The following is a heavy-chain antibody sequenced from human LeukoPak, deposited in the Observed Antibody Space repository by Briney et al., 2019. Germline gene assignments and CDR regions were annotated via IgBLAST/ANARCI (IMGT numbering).Heavy chain of an antibody. D-gene: IGHD5-12*01. CDR3: ARVSGYDWESFYDY. Sequence: SETLSLTCTVSGGSISSSSYYWGWIRQPAGKGLEWIGYIYYSGSTNYNPSLKSRVTISVDTSKNQFSLKLTSVTAADTAVYYCARVSGYDWESFYDYWGQGTLVTVSS. J-gene: IGHJ4*02. V-gene: IGHV4-61*10. CDR1: GGSISSSSYY. CDR2: IYYSGST.